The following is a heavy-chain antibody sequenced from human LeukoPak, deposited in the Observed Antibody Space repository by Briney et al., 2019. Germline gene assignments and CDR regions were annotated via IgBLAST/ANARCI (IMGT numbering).Heavy chain of an antibody. CDR2: INPSGGST. CDR3: ARDQGYCSGGSCYWGYFDL. Sequence: ASVKVSCKASGYTFTSYYMHWVRQAPGQGLEGMGIINPSGGSTSYAQKFQGRVTNTRDMSTSTVYMELSSLRSEDTAVYYCARDQGYCSGGSCYWGYFDLWGRGTLVTVSS. CDR1: GYTFTSYY. V-gene: IGHV1-46*01. J-gene: IGHJ2*01. D-gene: IGHD2-15*01.